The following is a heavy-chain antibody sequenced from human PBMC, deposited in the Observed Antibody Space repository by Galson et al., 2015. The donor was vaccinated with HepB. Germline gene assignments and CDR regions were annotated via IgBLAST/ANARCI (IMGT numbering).Heavy chain of an antibody. J-gene: IGHJ5*02. D-gene: IGHD6-25*01. CDR2: ISTSGATI. Sequence: SLRLSCAASGFSFSDNYMTWIRQAPGKGLEWLSYISTSGATIYYADPVRGRFTVSRDNAKNSLYLQMNSLRAEDTALYYCARAALGWFDPWGQGTQVTVSS. CDR3: ARAALGWFDP. V-gene: IGHV3-11*01. CDR1: GFSFSDNY.